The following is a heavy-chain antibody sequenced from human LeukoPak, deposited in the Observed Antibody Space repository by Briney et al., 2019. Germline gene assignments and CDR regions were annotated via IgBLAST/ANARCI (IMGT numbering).Heavy chain of an antibody. V-gene: IGHV4-34*01. CDR2: INHSGST. D-gene: IGHD6-19*01. J-gene: IGHJ4*02. CDR3: ARGIAVAGIIGFDY. CDR1: GGSFSGYY. Sequence: SETLSLTCAVYGGSFSGYYWSWIRQPPGKGLEWIGEINHSGSTNYNPSLKSRVTISVDTSKNQFSLKLSSVTAADTAVYFCARGIAVAGIIGFDYWGQGTLVTVSS.